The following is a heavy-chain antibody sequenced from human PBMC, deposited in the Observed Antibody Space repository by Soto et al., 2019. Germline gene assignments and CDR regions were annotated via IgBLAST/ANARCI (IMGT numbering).Heavy chain of an antibody. CDR3: AKELRFLDRPGGMDV. CDR1: GFTFSSYG. J-gene: IGHJ6*02. Sequence: GGSLRLSCAASGFTFSSYGMHWVRQAPGKGLEWVAVISYDGSNKYYADSVKGRFTISRDNSKNTLYLQMNSLRAEDTAVYYCAKELRFLDRPGGMDVWGQGTTVTVSS. V-gene: IGHV3-30*18. CDR2: ISYDGSNK. D-gene: IGHD3-3*01.